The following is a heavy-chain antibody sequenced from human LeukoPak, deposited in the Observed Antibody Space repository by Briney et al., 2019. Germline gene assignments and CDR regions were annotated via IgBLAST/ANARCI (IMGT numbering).Heavy chain of an antibody. D-gene: IGHD2-15*01. CDR3: AREQGYCSSGSCYSGWFDP. CDR1: GFTFSDYY. J-gene: IGHJ5*02. CDR2: ISSSGSTI. V-gene: IGHV3-11*04. Sequence: GGSLRLSCAASGFTFSDYYMSWIRQAPGKGLEWVSYISSSGSTIYYADSVKGRFTISRDNAKNSLYLQMNSLRAEDTAVYYCAREQGYCSSGSCYSGWFDPWGQGTLVTVSS.